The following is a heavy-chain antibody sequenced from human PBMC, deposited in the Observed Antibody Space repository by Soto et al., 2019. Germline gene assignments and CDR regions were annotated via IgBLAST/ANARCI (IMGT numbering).Heavy chain of an antibody. Sequence: GGSLRLSCAASGFTFSSYGMHWVRQAPGKGLEWVAVIWYDGSNKYYADSVKGRFTISRDNSKNTLYLQMNSLRAEDTAVYYCARDFGYEPGDRKDYWGQGTLVTVSS. CDR3: ARDFGYEPGDRKDY. D-gene: IGHD5-12*01. CDR2: IWYDGSNK. V-gene: IGHV3-33*01. J-gene: IGHJ4*02. CDR1: GFTFSSYG.